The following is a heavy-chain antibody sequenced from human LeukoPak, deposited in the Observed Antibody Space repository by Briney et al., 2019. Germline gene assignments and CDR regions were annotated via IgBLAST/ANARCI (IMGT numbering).Heavy chain of an antibody. V-gene: IGHV1-69*13. CDR1: GGTFSSYA. CDR2: IIPIFGTA. D-gene: IGHD3/OR15-3a*01. CDR3: AKVRGLGSVYYYYYMDV. Sequence: ASVKVSCKASGGTFSSYAISWVRQAPGQGLEWMGGIIPIFGTANYAQKFQGRVTITADESTSTAYMELSSLRSEDTAVYYCAKVRGLGSVYYYYYMDVWGKGTTVTVSS. J-gene: IGHJ6*03.